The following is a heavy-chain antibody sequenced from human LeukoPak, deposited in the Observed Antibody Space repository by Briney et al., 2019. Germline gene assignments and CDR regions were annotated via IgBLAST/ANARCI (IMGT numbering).Heavy chain of an antibody. D-gene: IGHD3-22*01. CDR2: INPNSGGT. CDR3: ARPLYYYDSSGYYYLDY. V-gene: IGHV1-2*06. J-gene: IGHJ4*02. CDR1: GYTFTGYY. Sequence: ASVKVSCKASGYTFTGYYMHWVRQAPGQGLEWMGRINPNSGGTNYAQKFQGRVTMTRDTSISTAYMELSRLRSDDTAVYYCARPLYYYDSSGYYYLDYWGQGTLVTVSS.